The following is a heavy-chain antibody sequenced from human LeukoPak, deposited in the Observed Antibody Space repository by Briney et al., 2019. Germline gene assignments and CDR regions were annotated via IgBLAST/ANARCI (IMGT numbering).Heavy chain of an antibody. CDR1: GFTFSSYG. V-gene: IGHV3-33*06. D-gene: IGHD2-8*01. CDR3: AKSKGQGYCINGVCYGGFDY. CDR2: IWYDGSNK. Sequence: GGSLRLSCAASGFTFSSYGMHWVRQAPGKGLEWVAVIWYDGSNKYYADSVKGRFTISRDNSKNTLYLQMNSLRAEDTAVYYCAKSKGQGYCINGVCYGGFDYWGQGTLVTVSS. J-gene: IGHJ4*02.